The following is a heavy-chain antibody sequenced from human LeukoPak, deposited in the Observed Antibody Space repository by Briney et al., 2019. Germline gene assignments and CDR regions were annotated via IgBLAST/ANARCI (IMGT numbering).Heavy chain of an antibody. J-gene: IGHJ4*02. CDR2: INSDGSST. Sequence: GGSLRLSCAASEFTFSRYWMHWVRHAPGKGLVWVSSINSDGSSTSYADSVKGRFTISRDNAKNTLFVQLNSLRAEDTAVYYCARGGQYFDYWGQGTLVTVSS. CDR3: ARGGQYFDY. CDR1: EFTFSRYW. V-gene: IGHV3-74*01.